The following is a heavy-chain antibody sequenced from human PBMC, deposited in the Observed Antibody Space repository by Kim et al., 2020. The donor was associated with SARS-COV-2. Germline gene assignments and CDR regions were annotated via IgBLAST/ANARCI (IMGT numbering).Heavy chain of an antibody. D-gene: IGHD2-15*01. CDR2: ISRGSVTI. J-gene: IGHJ3*02. V-gene: IGHV3-48*04. Sequence: GGSLRLSCAASGFSFSTYGMNWVRQAPGKGLEWVSYISRGSVTIYYAGSVKGRFTISRDNAKNSLYLQMNSLRAEDTAVYYCARTTLGYCSGGSCNDAFDMWGQGTMVTVSS. CDR3: ARTTLGYCSGGSCNDAFDM. CDR1: GFSFSTYG.